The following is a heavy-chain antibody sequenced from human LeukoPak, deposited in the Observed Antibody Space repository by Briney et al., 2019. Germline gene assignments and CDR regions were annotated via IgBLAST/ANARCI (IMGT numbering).Heavy chain of an antibody. D-gene: IGHD4-11*01. J-gene: IGHJ4*02. V-gene: IGHV3-33*08. CDR1: GFTFTNCW. CDR3: ARDFNSNYGY. CDR2: IWYDGSNK. Sequence: PGGSLRLSCAASGFTFTNCWMTWVRQAPGKGLEWVAVIWYDGSNKYYADSVKGRFTISRDNSKNTLYLQMNSLRAEDTAVYYCARDFNSNYGYWGQGTLVTVSS.